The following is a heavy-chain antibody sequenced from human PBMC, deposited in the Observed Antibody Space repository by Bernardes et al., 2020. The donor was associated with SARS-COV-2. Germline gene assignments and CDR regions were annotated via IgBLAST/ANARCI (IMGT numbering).Heavy chain of an antibody. D-gene: IGHD3-22*01. CDR2: ISGSGGST. V-gene: IGHV3-23*01. CDR1: GFTFTSSA. CDR3: AKGTPNSDDSSVYYYVSPVYFDY. Sequence: GGSLRLSCAASGFTFTSSAMNWVRQAPGKGLEWVSAISGSGGSTYYADSVKGRFTISRDNSKNTLYLQMNSLRAEDTAVYYCAKGTPNSDDSSVYYYVSPVYFDYWAREPWSPSPQ. J-gene: IGHJ4*02.